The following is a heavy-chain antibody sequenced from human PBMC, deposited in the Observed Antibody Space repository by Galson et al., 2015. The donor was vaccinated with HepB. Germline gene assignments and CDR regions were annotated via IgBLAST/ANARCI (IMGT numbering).Heavy chain of an antibody. CDR3: ARDQAQGSYNDILTGYRLYYYYHGMDV. CDR2: IYSAGRT. J-gene: IGHJ6*02. D-gene: IGHD3-9*01. CDR1: GFTVSSNY. V-gene: IGHV3-66*01. Sequence: SLRLSCAASGFTVSSNYMSWVRQAPGKGLEWVSVIYSAGRTNYADSVKGRFTISRDNSKNTLYLQMNSLRAEDTAVYYCARDQAQGSYNDILTGYRLYYYYHGMDVWGQGTTVTVSS.